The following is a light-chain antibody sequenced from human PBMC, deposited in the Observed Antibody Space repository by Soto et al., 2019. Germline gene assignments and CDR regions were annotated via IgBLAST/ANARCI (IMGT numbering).Light chain of an antibody. J-gene: IGKJ4*01. Sequence: EIVLTQSPGTLSLSPGERATLSCRASQSVSSSYLAWYQQKPGQAPRLLIYGASTRVTGIPARFSGSGSGTEFTLTISSLQSEDFAVYYCQQYNNWPLTFGGGTKVDIK. CDR2: GAS. V-gene: IGKV3-15*01. CDR3: QQYNNWPLT. CDR1: QSVSSSY.